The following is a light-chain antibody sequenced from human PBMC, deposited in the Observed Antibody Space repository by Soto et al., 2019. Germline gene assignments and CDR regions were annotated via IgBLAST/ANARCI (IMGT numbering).Light chain of an antibody. Sequence: QLVLTQSSSASASLGSSVKLTCTLSSGHSSYIIAWHQQQPGKAPRYLMNPEGTGTYNKGSGVPDRFSGSSSGADRYLTISNLQFEDEADYYCETWDSNSWVFGGGTKVTVL. J-gene: IGLJ3*02. CDR1: SGHSSYI. CDR3: ETWDSNSWV. V-gene: IGLV4-60*02. CDR2: PEGTGTY.